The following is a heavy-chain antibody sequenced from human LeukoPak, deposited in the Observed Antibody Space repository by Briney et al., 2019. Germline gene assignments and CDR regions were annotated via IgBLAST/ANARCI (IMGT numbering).Heavy chain of an antibody. J-gene: IGHJ4*02. CDR1: GFTFNNYA. CDR3: AKDPTADFDY. D-gene: IGHD2-21*02. V-gene: IGHV3-23*01. Sequence: PGGSLRLSCVASGFTFNNYAMSWVRQAPGKGLEWVSAISGSGGSTYYADSVKGRFTISRDNPKNTLYLQMNSLRAEDTAVYYCAKDPTADFDYWGQGTLVTVSS. CDR2: ISGSGGST.